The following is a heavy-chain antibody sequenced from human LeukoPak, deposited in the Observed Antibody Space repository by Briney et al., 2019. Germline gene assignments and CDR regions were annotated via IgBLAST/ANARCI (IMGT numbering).Heavy chain of an antibody. CDR1: GGSISSYY. CDR2: IYYSGST. D-gene: IGHD6-19*01. CDR3: ARAHHSNGWFFDY. Sequence: SETLSLTCTVSGGSISSYYWSWIRQPPGKGLEWIGYIYYSGSTNYNPSLKSRVTISVDTSKNQFSPKLSSVTAADTAVYYCARAHHSNGWFFDYWGQGTLVTVSS. V-gene: IGHV4-59*01. J-gene: IGHJ4*02.